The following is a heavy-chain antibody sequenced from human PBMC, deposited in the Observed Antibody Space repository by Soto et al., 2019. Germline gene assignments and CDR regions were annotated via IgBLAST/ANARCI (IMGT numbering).Heavy chain of an antibody. Sequence: SETLSLTCTVSGGSISSYYWSWIRQPPGKGLEWIGEISHSGITNYNPSLKSRVTISADTSKNQISLKLSSVTAADTAVYYCGRGQALYVPSPYYFDYWGQGTLVTVSS. V-gene: IGHV4-34*01. CDR1: GGSISSYY. D-gene: IGHD2-8*01. CDR2: ISHSGIT. CDR3: GRGQALYVPSPYYFDY. J-gene: IGHJ4*02.